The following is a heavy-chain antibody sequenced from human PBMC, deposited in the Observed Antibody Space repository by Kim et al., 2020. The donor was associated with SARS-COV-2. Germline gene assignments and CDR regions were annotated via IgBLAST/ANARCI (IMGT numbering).Heavy chain of an antibody. J-gene: IGHJ4*02. D-gene: IGHD3-22*01. CDR1: GDSIRNYF. V-gene: IGHV4-59*13. Sequence: SETLSLTCTVSGDSIRNYFWTWIRQPPGKGLEWIGYIYDSGSTTYNPSLKSRVTISVDTSRNQFSLKLSSVTAADAAVYYCARSQPYDSSGLYLGYIDYWGQGTLVTVSS. CDR2: IYDSGST. CDR3: ARSQPYDSSGLYLGYIDY.